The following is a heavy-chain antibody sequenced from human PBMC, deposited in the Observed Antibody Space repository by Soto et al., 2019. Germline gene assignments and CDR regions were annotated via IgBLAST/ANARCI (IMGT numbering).Heavy chain of an antibody. CDR1: GFSLSTSGVG. CDR3: VHQSWNNNNYYFDL. CDR2: IYWDDDK. J-gene: IGHJ2*01. D-gene: IGHD4-4*01. V-gene: IGHV2-5*02. Sequence: QITVKESGPKLVKPSQTLTLTCAFSGFSLSTSGVGVGWVRQPPGKAPEWLALIYWDDDKRYRPSLKSRLSITKDTTQDQVVFTMNNKDPVDTATYYCVHQSWNNNNYYFDLWGRGTLVTVSS.